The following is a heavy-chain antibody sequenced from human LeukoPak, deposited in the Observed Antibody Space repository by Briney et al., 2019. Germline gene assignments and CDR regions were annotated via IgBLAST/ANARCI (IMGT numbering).Heavy chain of an antibody. CDR1: GGSFSGYY. CDR2: INHSGST. Sequence: SETLSLTCAVYGGSFSGYYWSWIRQPPGKGLEWIGEINHSGSTNYNPSLKSRVTISVDTSKNQFSLKLSSVTAADTAVYYCARVTAVRVRNWFDPWGQGTLVTVSS. V-gene: IGHV4-34*01. J-gene: IGHJ5*02. CDR3: ARVTAVRVRNWFDP. D-gene: IGHD3-10*01.